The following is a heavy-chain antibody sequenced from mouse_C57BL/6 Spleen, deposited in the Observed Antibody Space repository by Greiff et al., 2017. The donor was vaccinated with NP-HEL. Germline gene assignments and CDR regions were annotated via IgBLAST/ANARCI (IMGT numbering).Heavy chain of an antibody. Sequence: QVQLQQSGAELVKPGASVKISCKASGYAFSSYWMNWVKQRPGKGLEWIGQIYPGDGDNNYNGKFKGKATLTADKYYSTAYMRLSSLTSDDSAVYFCAREGATVDFDYWGKGTTLTVSS. CDR3: AREGATVDFDY. D-gene: IGHD1-1*01. CDR1: GYAFSSYW. J-gene: IGHJ2*01. V-gene: IGHV1-80*01. CDR2: IYPGDGDN.